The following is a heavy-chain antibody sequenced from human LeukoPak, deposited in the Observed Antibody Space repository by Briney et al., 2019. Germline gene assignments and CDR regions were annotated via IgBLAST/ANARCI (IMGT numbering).Heavy chain of an antibody. D-gene: IGHD6-13*01. J-gene: IGHJ4*02. CDR3: ARHGKFSSSWYGGY. CDR1: GYSISSGYY. CDR2: IYRSGST. Sequence: PSETLSLTCAVSGYSISSGYYWGWIRQPPGKGLEWIGSIYRSGSTYYNPSLKSRVTISVDTSKNQFSLKLSSVTAADTAVYYCARHGKFSSSWYGGYWGQGTLVTVSS. V-gene: IGHV4-38-2*01.